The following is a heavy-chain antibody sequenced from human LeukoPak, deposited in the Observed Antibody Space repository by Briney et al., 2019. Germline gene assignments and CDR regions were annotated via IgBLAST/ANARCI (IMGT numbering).Heavy chain of an antibody. D-gene: IGHD1-26*01. Sequence: SETLSLTCSVSGDSISSSYWNWIRQPPGKPLEWIGYTHYSGSTNYNPSLKSRVTTLVDTSKNQFSLKLSSVTAADTAVYYCARWGATLNAFDIWGQGTMVTVSS. J-gene: IGHJ3*02. CDR3: ARWGATLNAFDI. CDR2: THYSGST. CDR1: GDSISSSY. V-gene: IGHV4-59*08.